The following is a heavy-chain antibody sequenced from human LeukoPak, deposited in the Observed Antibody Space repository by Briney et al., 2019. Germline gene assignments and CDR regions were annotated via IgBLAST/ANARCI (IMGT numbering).Heavy chain of an antibody. CDR3: ARDRTAAAGTRTHGGLVDY. Sequence: GASVKVSCKASGGTFSSYAISWVRQAPGQGLEWMGGIIPIFGTANYAQKFQGRVTITADKSTSTAYMELSRLRPDDTAVYYCARDRTAAAGTRTHGGLVDYWGQGTLVTVSS. CDR1: GGTFSSYA. D-gene: IGHD6-13*01. V-gene: IGHV1-69*06. CDR2: IIPIFGTA. J-gene: IGHJ4*02.